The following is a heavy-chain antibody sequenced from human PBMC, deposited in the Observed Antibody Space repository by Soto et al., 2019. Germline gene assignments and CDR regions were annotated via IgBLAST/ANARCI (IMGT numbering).Heavy chain of an antibody. J-gene: IGHJ5*02. CDR3: ARGTSSSWYNWFDP. CDR1: GGSISSYY. V-gene: IGHV4-59*01. Sequence: SETLSLTCSVSGGSISSYYWSWIRQPPGKGLEWIGYIYYSGSTNYNPSLKSRVTISVDTSKNQFSLKLSSVTAADTAVYYCARGTSSSWYNWFDPWGQGTLVTVSS. CDR2: IYYSGST. D-gene: IGHD6-13*01.